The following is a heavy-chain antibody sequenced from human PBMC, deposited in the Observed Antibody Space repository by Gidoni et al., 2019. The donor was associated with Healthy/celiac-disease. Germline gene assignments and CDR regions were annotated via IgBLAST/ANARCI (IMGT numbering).Heavy chain of an antibody. V-gene: IGHV1-3*01. CDR2: INAGNGNT. D-gene: IGHD3-3*01. J-gene: IGHJ3*02. CDR1: GYTFTSYA. Sequence: QVQLVQSGAEVKKPGASVKVSCKASGYTFTSYAMHWVRQAPGQRLEWMGWINAGNGNTKYSQKFQGRVTITRDTSASTAYMELSSLRSEDTAVYYCARVKELTIFGVVINSGAFDIWGQGTMVTVSS. CDR3: ARVKELTIFGVVINSGAFDI.